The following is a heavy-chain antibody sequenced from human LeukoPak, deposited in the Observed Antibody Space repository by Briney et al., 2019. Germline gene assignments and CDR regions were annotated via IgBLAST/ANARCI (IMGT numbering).Heavy chain of an antibody. CDR1: GGSISSSNYY. D-gene: IGHD6-25*01. CDR3: ARSGFTSGMDV. Sequence: SETLSLTCTVFGGSISSSNYYWDWIRQPPGKGLEWIGYIYYSGSTNYNPSLKSRVTISVDTSKNQFSLKLSSVTAADTAVYYCARSGFTSGMDVWGQGTTVTVSS. V-gene: IGHV4-61*05. J-gene: IGHJ6*02. CDR2: IYYSGST.